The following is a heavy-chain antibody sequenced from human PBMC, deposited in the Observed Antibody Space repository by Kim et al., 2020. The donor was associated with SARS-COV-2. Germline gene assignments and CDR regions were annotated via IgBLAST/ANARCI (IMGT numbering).Heavy chain of an antibody. D-gene: IGHD3-9*01. CDR2: INPICGKA. CDR1: GYTFSSYA. J-gene: IGHJ6*01. V-gene: IGHV1-69*06. CDR3: ARSAGKLRYCDGGCYYCM. Sequence: SVKVSCKSSGYTFSSYAINWVRQATGQGLEWMGWINPICGKANYAQKFQGRVTITANTSTSTAYMELSSLRSEDTAVYYCARSAGKLRYCDGGCYYCM.